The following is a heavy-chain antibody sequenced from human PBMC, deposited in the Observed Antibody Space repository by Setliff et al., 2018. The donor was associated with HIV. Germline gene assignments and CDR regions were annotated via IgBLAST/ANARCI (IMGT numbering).Heavy chain of an antibody. D-gene: IGHD3-10*01. CDR3: ARAVIRREDIGMWTKLWSAPNHMDV. V-gene: IGHV4-59*01. Sequence: NPSETLSLTCSISGGSISNYYWVWIRQSPGKGLEWIGHIHYGGGTYYNPSLERRVSISRDTSKNQFSLNLRDVTAGDTALYYCARAVIRREDIGMWTKLWSAPNHMDVWGKGITVTVSS. CDR2: IHYGGGT. J-gene: IGHJ6*03. CDR1: GGSISNYY.